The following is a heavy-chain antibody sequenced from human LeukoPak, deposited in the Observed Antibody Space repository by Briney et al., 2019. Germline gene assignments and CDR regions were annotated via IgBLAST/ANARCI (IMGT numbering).Heavy chain of an antibody. CDR1: GFTFSNYG. D-gene: IGHD2-8*01. Sequence: GGSLRLSCAASGFTFSNYGMHWVRQAPGKGLEWVAVISYDGSNEYYADSVKGRFTISRDNSKNTLYLQMNGLRAEDTAMYYCAKTSNGADIDYWGQGTLVTVSS. V-gene: IGHV3-30*18. CDR2: ISYDGSNE. CDR3: AKTSNGADIDY. J-gene: IGHJ4*02.